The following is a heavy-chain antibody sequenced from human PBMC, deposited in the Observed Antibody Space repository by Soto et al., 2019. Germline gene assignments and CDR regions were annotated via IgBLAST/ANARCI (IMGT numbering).Heavy chain of an antibody. CDR2: ISGNGGST. V-gene: IGHV3-23*01. Sequence: GESLKISCAASGFTFSSYAMSWVRQAPGKGLEWVSAISGNGGSTYYADSVKGRFTISRENSKNTLYLQMNSLRAEDTAVYYCAKGSYSYYFDYWGQGTLVTVSS. J-gene: IGHJ4*02. CDR1: GFTFSSYA. D-gene: IGHD2-15*01. CDR3: AKGSYSYYFDY.